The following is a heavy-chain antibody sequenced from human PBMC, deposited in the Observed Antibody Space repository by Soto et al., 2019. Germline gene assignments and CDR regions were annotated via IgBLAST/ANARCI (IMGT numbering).Heavy chain of an antibody. D-gene: IGHD1-1*01. V-gene: IGHV1-3*01. CDR3: ARDETFAWNDDLDF. CDR1: GYTFTRYA. Sequence: QVLLVQSGAEVTKPGASVKVSCKASGYTFTRYAMHWVRQAPGQGLEWMGWINARNGNTKYSQKCQDRVTITRDTSASTADMELSSPRSEDTAIYYSARDETFAWNDDLDFWGQGTLVTVSS. CDR2: INARNGNT. J-gene: IGHJ4*02.